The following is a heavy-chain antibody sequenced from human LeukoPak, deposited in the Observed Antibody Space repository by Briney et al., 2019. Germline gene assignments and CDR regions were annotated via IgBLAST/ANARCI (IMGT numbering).Heavy chain of an antibody. CDR2: ISAYNGNT. J-gene: IGHJ4*02. CDR1: GYTFTSYG. D-gene: IGHD3-3*01. Sequence: ASVKVSCKASGYTFTSYGISWVRQAPGQGLEWMGWISAYNGNTNYEQKLQGRVTMTTDTSTSTAYMELRSLRSDDTDVYYCARGTGGFLEWLGPDYYFDYWGQGTLVTVSS. CDR3: ARGTGGFLEWLGPDYYFDY. V-gene: IGHV1-18*01.